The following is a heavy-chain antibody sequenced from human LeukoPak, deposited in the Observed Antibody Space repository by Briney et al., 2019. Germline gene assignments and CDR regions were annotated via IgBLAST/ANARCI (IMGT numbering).Heavy chain of an antibody. V-gene: IGHV3-23*01. Sequence: GGSLRLSCAASGFTFNNYAMNWVRQAPGKGLEWVSVISGSGGTTYYADSVKGRFTISRDSSKNPLYLQMNSLRAEDTAVYYCAKVSGGGLYYDGMDVWGQGTTVTVSS. CDR3: AKVSGGGLYYDGMDV. CDR2: ISGSGGTT. J-gene: IGHJ6*02. CDR1: GFTFNNYA. D-gene: IGHD1-14*01.